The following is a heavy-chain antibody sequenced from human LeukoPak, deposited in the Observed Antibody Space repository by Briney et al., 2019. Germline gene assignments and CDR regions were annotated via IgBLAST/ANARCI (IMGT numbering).Heavy chain of an antibody. D-gene: IGHD3-3*01. J-gene: IGHJ4*02. CDR3: AKVGEYYDFWSGYSDY. Sequence: GGSLRLSCAASGFTFSSYGMHWVRQAPGKGLEWVAFIRYDGSNKYYADSVKGRFTISRDNSENTLYLQMNSLRAEDTAVYYCAKVGEYYDFWSGYSDYWGQGTLVTVSS. CDR1: GFTFSSYG. V-gene: IGHV3-30*02. CDR2: IRYDGSNK.